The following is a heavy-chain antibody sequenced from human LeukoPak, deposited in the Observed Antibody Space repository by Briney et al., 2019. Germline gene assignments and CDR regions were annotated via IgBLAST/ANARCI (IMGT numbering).Heavy chain of an antibody. Sequence: GGSLRLPCAATGFTFNNYAMDWVRQAPGKGLEWVSTVSADGERTYSAGSVKGRFTISRDNSKNTLYLQMNNLRAEDTAVYYCAKGDPAFDAFDTWGQGTMVTVSS. CDR2: VSADGERT. D-gene: IGHD2-2*01. V-gene: IGHV3-23*01. CDR1: GFTFNNYA. J-gene: IGHJ3*02. CDR3: AKGDPAFDAFDT.